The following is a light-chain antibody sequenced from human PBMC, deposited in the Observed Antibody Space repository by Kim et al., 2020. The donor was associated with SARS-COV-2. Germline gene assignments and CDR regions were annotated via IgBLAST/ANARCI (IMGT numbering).Light chain of an antibody. CDR2: SAF. CDR3: QQTNSFPLT. CDR1: ENVNSW. J-gene: IGKJ4*01. V-gene: IGKV1-12*01. Sequence: DIQMTQSPSSVSTSVGDSVTITCRASENVNSWLAWYQQKPGKAPKLLIYSAFILQTGVPSRFSGSGSGTDFTLTINNLQPEDFATYYCQQTNSFPLTFGGGTKVDI.